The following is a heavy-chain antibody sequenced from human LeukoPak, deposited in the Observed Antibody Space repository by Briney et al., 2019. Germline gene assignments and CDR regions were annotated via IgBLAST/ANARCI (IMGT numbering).Heavy chain of an antibody. CDR3: ARFGYVAAADV. CDR1: GFIFSNYA. V-gene: IGHV3-30*07. Sequence: GRSPRLSCAASGFIFSNYAMHWVRQAPGKGLEWVALISSDGSKTYHADSVKGRFSISRDNAKNLVYLQMNSLRAEDTAVYHCARFGYVAAADVWGQGTPVTVSS. D-gene: IGHD2-15*01. CDR2: ISSDGSKT. J-gene: IGHJ4*02.